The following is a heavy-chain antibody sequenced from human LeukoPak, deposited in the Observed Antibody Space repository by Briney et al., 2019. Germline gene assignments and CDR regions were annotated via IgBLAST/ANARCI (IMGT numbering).Heavy chain of an antibody. J-gene: IGHJ5*02. CDR1: GGSISSDDYY. CDR2: IYYTGST. V-gene: IGHV4-30-4*08. Sequence: SETLSLTCTVSGGSISSDDYYCSWIRQPPGKGLEWIGFIYYTGSTYYNPSLKSRVTISVDTSKNQFSLRLSSVPAADTAVYYCARCPSPGWFAPWGQGTLVTVSS. CDR3: ARCPSPGWFAP.